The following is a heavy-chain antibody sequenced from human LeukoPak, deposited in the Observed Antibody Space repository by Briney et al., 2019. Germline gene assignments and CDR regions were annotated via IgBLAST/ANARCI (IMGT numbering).Heavy chain of an antibody. J-gene: IGHJ5*02. V-gene: IGHV4-59*01. D-gene: IGHD2-2*02. CDR1: GGSISIYY. Sequence: SETLSLTCTVSGGSISIYYWSWIRQPPGKGLEWIGYIYNSGSTDYNPSLKSRVTISADTSKNQFSLRLSSVTAADTAVYYCARSFSIVVVPAAIGDWFDPWGQGTLVTVSS. CDR2: IYNSGST. CDR3: ARSFSIVVVPAAIGDWFDP.